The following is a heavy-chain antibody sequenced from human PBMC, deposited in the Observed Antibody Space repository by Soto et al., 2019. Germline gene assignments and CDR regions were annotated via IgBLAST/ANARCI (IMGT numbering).Heavy chain of an antibody. CDR2: IYYSGST. V-gene: IGHV4-30-4*02. Sequence: SDTLSLTCTVSGGSLSSGDYYWSWIRQPPGKGLEWIGYIYYSGSTYYNPSLKSRVTISVDTSKNQFSLKLSSVTAAATAVYSCARWIQLWSPIGRHYRYGDVWGPGTPVTVS. D-gene: IGHD5-18*01. J-gene: IGHJ6*02. CDR3: ARWIQLWSPIGRHYRYGDV. CDR1: GGSLSSGDYY.